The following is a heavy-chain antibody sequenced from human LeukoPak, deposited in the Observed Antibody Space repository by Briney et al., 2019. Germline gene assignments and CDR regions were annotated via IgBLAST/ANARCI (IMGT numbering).Heavy chain of an antibody. Sequence: PGGSLRLSCAASGFTFSSYEMNWVRQAPGKGLEWVGRSRNKANTYTTEYAASVKGRFIISRDDSKNSLYLQMNSLKTEDTAMYYCARGLYDSSAYYFDCWGQGTLVTVFS. CDR1: GFTFSSYE. V-gene: IGHV3-72*01. CDR3: ARGLYDSSAYYFDC. CDR2: SRNKANTYTT. J-gene: IGHJ4*02. D-gene: IGHD3-22*01.